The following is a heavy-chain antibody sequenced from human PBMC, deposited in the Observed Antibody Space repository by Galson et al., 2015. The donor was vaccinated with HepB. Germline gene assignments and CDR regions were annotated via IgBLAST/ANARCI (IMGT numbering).Heavy chain of an antibody. CDR3: ARALLEGEASFDP. V-gene: IGHV1-3*01. D-gene: IGHD1-1*01. CDR1: GYTFSHNA. J-gene: IGHJ5*02. CDR2: NAGNGLT. Sequence: SVKVSCKASGYTFSHNAIHWLRQAPGQRLEWMGWNAGNGLTKYSQNLQARVTFTRDTSASTAYMELNTLTSEDTAVYYCARALLEGEASFDPWGRGTLVIVSS.